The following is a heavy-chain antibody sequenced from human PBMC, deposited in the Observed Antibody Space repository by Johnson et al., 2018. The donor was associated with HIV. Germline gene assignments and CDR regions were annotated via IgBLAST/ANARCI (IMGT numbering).Heavy chain of an antibody. Sequence: QVQLVESGGGVVQPGRSVRLSCAASGFTFSSYAMHWVRQAPGKGLEWVAVILYDGSNKNYADSVKGRFTISRDNSKNTVYLQMNSLRVEDTAMYYCGRGGGGGWEPPDAFDIWGQGTMVTASS. J-gene: IGHJ3*02. CDR2: ILYDGSNK. D-gene: IGHD1-26*01. CDR1: GFTFSSYA. V-gene: IGHV3-30*04. CDR3: GRGGGGGWEPPDAFDI.